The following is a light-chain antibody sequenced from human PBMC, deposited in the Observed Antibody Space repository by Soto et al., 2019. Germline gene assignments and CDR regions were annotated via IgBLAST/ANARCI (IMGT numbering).Light chain of an antibody. CDR2: GAS. CDR3: QQYFDVPFT. Sequence: EIVLTQSTGTLSLSPGERLTLSCRAGQTVTNNYLAWYQQKPGQAPRLLIFGASFRAPGIPERFSGSGSGTDFTLTISSLEAEDVAFYWCQQYFDVPFTFGGGTKVDIK. CDR1: QTVTNNY. J-gene: IGKJ4*01. V-gene: IGKV3-20*01.